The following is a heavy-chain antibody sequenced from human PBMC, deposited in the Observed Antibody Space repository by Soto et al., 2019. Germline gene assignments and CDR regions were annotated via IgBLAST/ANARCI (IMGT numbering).Heavy chain of an antibody. J-gene: IGHJ4*02. D-gene: IGHD4-17*01. Sequence: QVQLVESGGGVVQPGRSLRLPCAASGFTFSSYGMHWVRQAPGKGLEWVAVISYDGSNKYYADSVKGRFTISRDNSKNTLYLQMNSLRAEDTAVYYCAKADYGGNSFDYWGQGTLVTVSS. V-gene: IGHV3-30*18. CDR2: ISYDGSNK. CDR3: AKADYGGNSFDY. CDR1: GFTFSSYG.